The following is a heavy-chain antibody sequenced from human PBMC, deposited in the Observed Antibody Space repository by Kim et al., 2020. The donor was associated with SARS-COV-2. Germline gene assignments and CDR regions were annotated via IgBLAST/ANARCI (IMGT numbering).Heavy chain of an antibody. V-gene: IGHV1-46*01. J-gene: IGHJ4*02. Sequence: ASVKVSCKSSGYSFTSYNIHWVRQAPGQGPEWMGIINPSDGSTRFAQKSQGRVTMTRDTSTGTVYMEVSSLTSEDTAVYYCARALPRGNNHYYFDYWGQGTLVTVSS. CDR2: INPSDGST. D-gene: IGHD6-13*01. CDR1: GYSFTSYN. CDR3: ARALPRGNNHYYFDY.